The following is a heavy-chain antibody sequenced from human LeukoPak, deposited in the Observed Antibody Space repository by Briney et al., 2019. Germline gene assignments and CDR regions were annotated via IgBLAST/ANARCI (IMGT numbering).Heavy chain of an antibody. CDR1: GFTVSNNY. J-gene: IGHJ4*02. CDR3: AREQNYYDSSGYKVWYFDY. Sequence: GGSLRLSCAVSGFTVSNNYMRWVRQAPGKGLEWVSIISFDGTTYYADSVQGRFTVSRDNSKNTLYLQMNGLRVEDTAVYYCAREQNYYDSSGYKVWYFDYWGQGTLVTVSS. D-gene: IGHD3-22*01. CDR2: ISFDGTT. V-gene: IGHV3-53*01.